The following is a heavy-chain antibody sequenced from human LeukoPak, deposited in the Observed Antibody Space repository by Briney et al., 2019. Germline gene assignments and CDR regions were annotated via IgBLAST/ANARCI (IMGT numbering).Heavy chain of an antibody. CDR2: IISMFGTA. D-gene: IGHD6-25*01. Sequence: ASVKVSCKASGGTFSNYAISWVRQAPGQGLEWLGGIISMFGTAKYAQKFQGRVTITTDESTTTAYMELISLRFEDTAVYYCLRRQALRGRHRAFDPWGQGTLVTVTS. J-gene: IGHJ5*02. CDR1: GGTFSNYA. CDR3: LRRQALRGRHRAFDP. V-gene: IGHV1-69*05.